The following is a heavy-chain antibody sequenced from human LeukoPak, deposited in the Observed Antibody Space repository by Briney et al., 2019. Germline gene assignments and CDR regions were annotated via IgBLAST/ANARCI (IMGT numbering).Heavy chain of an antibody. D-gene: IGHD6-19*01. CDR2: IYYDGST. Sequence: PSETLSLTCTVSGGSTINYHWSWIRQPPGKGLEWIGYIYYDGSTNYNPSLKGRVTISMDRSKNQFSLNLSSVTAADAAVYYCARATMEVAGTYYFAMDLWGQGTTVTVSS. V-gene: IGHV4-59*01. CDR3: ARATMEVAGTYYFAMDL. J-gene: IGHJ6*02. CDR1: GGSTINYH.